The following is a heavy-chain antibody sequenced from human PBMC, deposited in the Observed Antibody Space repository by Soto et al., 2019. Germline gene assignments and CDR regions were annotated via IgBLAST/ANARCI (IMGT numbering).Heavy chain of an antibody. CDR1: GFTFSSYW. J-gene: IGHJ6*02. V-gene: IGHV3-74*01. CDR2: ISSDGSYT. Sequence: PGGSLRLSCAASGFTFSSYWMHWVHQAPGKGLVWVSRISSDGSYTSYADSVKGRFTISRDNAKNTLYLQMNSLRAEDTAVYYCARARSSSWSRDHYYYYGMDVWGQGTTVTVSS. CDR3: ARARSSSWSRDHYYYYGMDV. D-gene: IGHD6-13*01.